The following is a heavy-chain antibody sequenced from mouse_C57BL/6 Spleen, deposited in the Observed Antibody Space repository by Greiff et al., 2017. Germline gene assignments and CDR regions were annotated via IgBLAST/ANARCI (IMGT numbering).Heavy chain of an antibody. D-gene: IGHD2-3*01. CDR1: GYTFTSYW. CDR2: IHPNSGST. Sequence: QVQLQQPGAELVKPGASVKLSCKASGYTFTSYWMHWVKQRPGQGLEWIGMIHPNSGSTNYNEKFKSKATLTVDKSSSTAYMQLSSLTSEDSAVYYCARWVDGSSFAYWGQGTLVTVSA. CDR3: ARWVDGSSFAY. V-gene: IGHV1-64*01. J-gene: IGHJ3*01.